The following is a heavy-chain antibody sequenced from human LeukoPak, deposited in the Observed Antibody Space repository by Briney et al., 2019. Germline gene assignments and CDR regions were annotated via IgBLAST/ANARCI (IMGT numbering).Heavy chain of an antibody. J-gene: IGHJ1*01. Sequence: SETLSLTCAVYGGSFSGYYWSWIRQPPGKGLEWIGEINHSGSTNYNPSLKSRVTISVDTSKNQFSLKLSSVTAADTAVYYCARLGHYYDSSGYHALQHWGQGTLVTVSS. CDR2: INHSGST. CDR3: ARLGHYYDSSGYHALQH. V-gene: IGHV4-34*01. D-gene: IGHD3-22*01. CDR1: GGSFSGYY.